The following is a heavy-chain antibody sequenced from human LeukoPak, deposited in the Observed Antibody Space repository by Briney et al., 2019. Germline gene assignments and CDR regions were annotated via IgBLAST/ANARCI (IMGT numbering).Heavy chain of an antibody. CDR1: GFTLGGHD. CDR2: VSAGHHV. D-gene: IGHD5-12*01. V-gene: IGHV3-13*01. CDR3: VREACGCQYTYFDY. J-gene: IGHJ4*02. Sequence: GGSLSLSCTASGFTLGGHDMHRLRQTTGDDLEWVAAVSAGHHVFYGGCVECRFTVSREDAKHSLYLQMSSLRAGDTAVYYCVREACGCQYTYFDYWGQGSLVTVSS.